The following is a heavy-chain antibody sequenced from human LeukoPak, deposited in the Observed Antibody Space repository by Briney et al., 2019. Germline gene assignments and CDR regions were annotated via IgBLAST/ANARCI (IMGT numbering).Heavy chain of an antibody. CDR1: GGSFSGYY. CDR3: ARGTRPITMVRNMIWVSGEYCQH. V-gene: IGHV4-34*01. D-gene: IGHD3-10*01. J-gene: IGHJ1*01. CDR2: INHSGST. Sequence: SEPLSLTCAVYGGSFSGYYWSWIRQPPGKGLEWSGEINHSGSTNYNPSLKSRGTISVDTSKNQFSLKLSSVTAADTAVYYCARGTRPITMVRNMIWVSGEYCQHWGQGTLVTVSS.